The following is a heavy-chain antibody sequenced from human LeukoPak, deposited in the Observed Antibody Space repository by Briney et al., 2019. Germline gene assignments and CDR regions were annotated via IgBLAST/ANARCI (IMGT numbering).Heavy chain of an antibody. Sequence: SETLFLTCTVSGGSISSYYWSWIRQPPGKGLEWIAYIFYTGTTNYNPSLKSRVTISIDTSKNQFSLNLSSVTAADTTVYYCARGLTIAARPAFDYWGQGTLVTVSS. CDR2: IFYTGTT. CDR1: GGSISSYY. D-gene: IGHD6-6*01. V-gene: IGHV4-59*01. J-gene: IGHJ4*02. CDR3: ARGLTIAARPAFDY.